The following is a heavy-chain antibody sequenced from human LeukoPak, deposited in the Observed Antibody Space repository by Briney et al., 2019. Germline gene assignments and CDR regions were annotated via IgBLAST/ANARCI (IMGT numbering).Heavy chain of an antibody. CDR1: GFTFSTYS. D-gene: IGHD3-22*01. J-gene: IGHJ4*02. Sequence: GGSLRLSCAASGFTFSTYSMNWVRQAPGKGLKWVSYISSSSSTIYYADSVKGRFTISRDNAKNSLYLQMNSLRAEDTAVYYCARGSTYYDSSGQVPFDYWGQGTLVTVSS. CDR2: ISSSSSTI. CDR3: ARGSTYYDSSGQVPFDY. V-gene: IGHV3-48*01.